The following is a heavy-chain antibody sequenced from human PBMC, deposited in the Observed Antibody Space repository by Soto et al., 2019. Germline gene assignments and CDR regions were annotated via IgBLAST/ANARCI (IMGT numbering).Heavy chain of an antibody. V-gene: IGHV4-34*01. CDR1: GGSFSGYY. CDR2: INHSGST. CDR3: ARDPHHDTPPRLDY. Sequence: SETLSLTCAVYGGSFSGYYWTWIRQPPGTGLEWIGEINHSGSTNYNPSLKSRVTISVDTSKNQFSLKLSSVTAADTAVYYCARDPHHDTPPRLDYWGQGTLVTVSS. J-gene: IGHJ4*02. D-gene: IGHD3-22*01.